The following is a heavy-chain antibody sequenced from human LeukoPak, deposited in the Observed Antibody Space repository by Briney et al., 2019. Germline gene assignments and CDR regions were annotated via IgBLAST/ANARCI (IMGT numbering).Heavy chain of an antibody. V-gene: IGHV3-49*04. D-gene: IGHD3-22*01. Sequence: GGSLRLSCAASGFTFSHYSMNWVRQAPGKGLEWVGFIRSKPYGGTTEYAASVKGRFTISRDDSKSVAYLQMNSLKTEDTAVYYCTRGDYYDSSGYYFLFDYWGQGTLVTVSS. J-gene: IGHJ4*02. CDR1: GFTFSHYS. CDR3: TRGDYYDSSGYYFLFDY. CDR2: IRSKPYGGTT.